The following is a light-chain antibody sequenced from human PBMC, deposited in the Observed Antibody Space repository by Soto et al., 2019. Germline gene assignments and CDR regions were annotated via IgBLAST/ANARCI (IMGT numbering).Light chain of an antibody. J-gene: IGKJ1*01. CDR3: QQYNGFWT. V-gene: IGKV1-5*03. Sequence: DIQMTQSPSTLSASVGDRVTITCRASQSISDLLAWYQQKPGKAPKLLIYEASNLKSGVPSRFSGSGSGTEYTLNISSLQPDDFASYYCQQYNGFWTFGQGTKVEIK. CDR2: EAS. CDR1: QSISDL.